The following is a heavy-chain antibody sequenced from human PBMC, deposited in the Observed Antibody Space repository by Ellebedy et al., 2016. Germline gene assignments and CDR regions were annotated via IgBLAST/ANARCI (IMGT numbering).Heavy chain of an antibody. CDR2: ISSAGSP. CDR1: GFTFSGFA. CDR3: VKGASSGSWVTMEY. J-gene: IGHJ4*02. Sequence: GESLKISCAASGFTFSGFAMSWVRQAPGKGLEWVSTISSAGSPNYADSVKGRFTISRDNSKNTLYLQMNDLRVEDTALYYCVKGASSGSWVTMEYWGQGALVTVSS. D-gene: IGHD2-15*01. V-gene: IGHV3-23*01.